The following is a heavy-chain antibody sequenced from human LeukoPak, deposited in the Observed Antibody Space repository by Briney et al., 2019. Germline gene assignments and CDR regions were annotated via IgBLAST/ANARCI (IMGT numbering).Heavy chain of an antibody. CDR2: IISSGSTI. V-gene: IGHV3-48*01. Sequence: GGSLRLSCAASGFTFSSYSMNWVRQAPGKGLEWVSYIISSGSTIYYADSVKGRFTISRDNAKNSLYLQMNSLRGEDTAVYYCARGEQEMATMSIDYWGQGNLVAVSS. CDR3: ARGEQEMATMSIDY. J-gene: IGHJ4*02. D-gene: IGHD5-24*01. CDR1: GFTFSSYS.